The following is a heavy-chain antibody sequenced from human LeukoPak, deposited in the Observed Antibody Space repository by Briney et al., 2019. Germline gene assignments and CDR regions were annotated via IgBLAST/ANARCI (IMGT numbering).Heavy chain of an antibody. J-gene: IGHJ3*02. CDR3: TTFDM. CDR2: ISSDGSNK. CDR1: GFTFTNYG. Sequence: GRSLRLSCAASGFTFTNYGIHWVRLAPGKGLEWVAVISSDGSNKHYADSVKGLFTISRDDSKNTLYLQMNSLRVDDTALYYCTTFDMWGQGTMVTVSS. V-gene: IGHV3-30*03.